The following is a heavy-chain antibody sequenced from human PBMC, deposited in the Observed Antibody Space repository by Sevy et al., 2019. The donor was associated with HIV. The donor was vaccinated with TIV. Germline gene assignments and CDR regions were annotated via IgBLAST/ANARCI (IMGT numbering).Heavy chain of an antibody. D-gene: IGHD4-4*01. CDR2: ISYDGSNK. J-gene: IGHJ6*02. Sequence: GGSLRLSCAASGFTFSSYAMLWVRQAPGKGLEWVAVISYDGSNKYYADSVKGRFTISRDNSKNTLYLQMNSLRAEDTAVYYCARVKSGGRGATVIAYYYYGMDVWGQGTTVTVSS. V-gene: IGHV3-30-3*01. CDR3: ARVKSGGRGATVIAYYYYGMDV. CDR1: GFTFSSYA.